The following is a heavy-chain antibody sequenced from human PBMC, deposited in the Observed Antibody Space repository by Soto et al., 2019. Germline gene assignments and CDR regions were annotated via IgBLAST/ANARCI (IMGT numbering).Heavy chain of an antibody. Sequence: QITLNESGPTPVKPRQTLTLTCTFSGFSLTTSGVGVGWIRQSPGKAPEWLALTYWDDDKRYSPSLKSRLTINKDTSKNQGGLTMADLDPADQAPSYCAHRVLRTVFGLVTTTAIDFDFWRPGTPVAVSS. CDR3: AHRVLRTVFGLVTTTAIDFDF. J-gene: IGHJ4*02. CDR2: TYWDDDK. D-gene: IGHD3-3*01. V-gene: IGHV2-5*02. CDR1: GFSLTTSGVG.